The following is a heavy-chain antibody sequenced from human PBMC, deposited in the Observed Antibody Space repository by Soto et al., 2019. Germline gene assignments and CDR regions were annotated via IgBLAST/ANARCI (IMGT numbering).Heavy chain of an antibody. CDR3: ARGPTIGGDYYYYGMDV. D-gene: IGHD2-21*01. J-gene: IGHJ6*02. V-gene: IGHV1-69*13. CDR2: IIPIFGTA. Sequence: ASVKVSCKASGGTFSSYAISWVRQAPGQGLEWMGGIIPIFGTANYAQKFQGRVTITADESTSTAYMELSSLRSEDTAVYYCARGPTIGGDYYYYGMDVWGQGTTVTVSS. CDR1: GGTFSSYA.